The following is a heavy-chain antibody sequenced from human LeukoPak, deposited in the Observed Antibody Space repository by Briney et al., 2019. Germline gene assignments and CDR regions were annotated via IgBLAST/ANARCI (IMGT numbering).Heavy chain of an antibody. CDR2: IYHSGST. Sequence: SXXLSLTCAVSGYSISRGYHWGWIRQPPGKGLEWIGSIYHSGSTYYSPSLKSRVSISVDTSKNQFSLKVRSVTAADTAVYYCAGWFGELSSLFAYWGQGILVTVSS. V-gene: IGHV4-38-2*01. J-gene: IGHJ4*02. CDR1: GYSISRGYH. D-gene: IGHD3-10*01. CDR3: AGWFGELSSLFAY.